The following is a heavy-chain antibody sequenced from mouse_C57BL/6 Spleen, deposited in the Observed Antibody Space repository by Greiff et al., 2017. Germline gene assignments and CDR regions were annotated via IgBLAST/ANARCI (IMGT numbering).Heavy chain of an antibody. CDR1: GYTFTSYW. D-gene: IGHD2-3*01. Sequence: VKLQQPGAELVKPGASVKLSCKASGYTFTSYWMHWVKQRPGRGLEWIGRIDPNSGGTKYNEKFKSKATLTVDKPSSTAYMQLSSLTSEGSAVYYCASGISIYGGYYRFDYWGQGTTLTVSS. V-gene: IGHV1-72*01. CDR2: IDPNSGGT. CDR3: ASGISIYGGYYRFDY. J-gene: IGHJ2*01.